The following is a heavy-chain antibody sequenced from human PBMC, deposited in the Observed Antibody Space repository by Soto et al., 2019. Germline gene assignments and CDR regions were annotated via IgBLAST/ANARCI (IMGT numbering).Heavy chain of an antibody. D-gene: IGHD6-13*01. Sequence: GGSLRLSCAASGFTVSSNYMSWVRQAPGKGLEWVSVIYSGGSTYYADSVKGRFTISRDNSKNTLYLQMNRLRAEDTAVYYCARDRYSRGEGGYYYYYGMDVWGQGTTVTVSS. V-gene: IGHV3-53*01. CDR3: ARDRYSRGEGGYYYYYGMDV. CDR2: IYSGGST. J-gene: IGHJ6*02. CDR1: GFTVSSNY.